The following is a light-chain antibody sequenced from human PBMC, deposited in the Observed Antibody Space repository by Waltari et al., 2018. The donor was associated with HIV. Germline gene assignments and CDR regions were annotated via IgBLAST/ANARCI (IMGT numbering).Light chain of an antibody. CDR3: QQYNIWPPVT. J-gene: IGKJ4*01. V-gene: IGKV3-15*01. CDR2: GAS. CDR1: QSVSRN. Sequence: DIVMMQSPGTLSVSPGERATLSCRASQSVSRNLAWYQQKPGQPPRLLIYGASTSATGIPARFSATGSGTEFTLTISSLQSEDFAVYYCQQYNIWPPVTFGGGTKVEMK.